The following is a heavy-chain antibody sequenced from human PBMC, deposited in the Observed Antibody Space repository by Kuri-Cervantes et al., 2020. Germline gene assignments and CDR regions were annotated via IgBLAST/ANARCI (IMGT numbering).Heavy chain of an antibody. CDR1: GGSISSSSYY. CDR2: IYYSGST. V-gene: IGHV4-39*01. CDR3: ARLVDSSRGPCFDY. D-gene: IGHD3-22*01. Sequence: ESLKISCTFSGGSISSSSYYWGWIRQPPGKGLEWIGSIYYSGSTYYNPSLKSRVTISVDTSKNQFSLKLSSVTAADTAVYYCARLVDSSRGPCFDYWGQGTLVTVSS. J-gene: IGHJ4*02.